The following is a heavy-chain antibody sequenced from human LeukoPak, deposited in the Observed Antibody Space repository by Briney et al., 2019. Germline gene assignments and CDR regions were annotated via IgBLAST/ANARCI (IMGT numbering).Heavy chain of an antibody. J-gene: IGHJ4*02. V-gene: IGHV4-4*02. CDR1: GGSISSSNW. Sequence: SGTLSLTCAVSGGSISSSNWWSWVRQPPGKGLEWIGEIYHSGSTNYNPSLKSRVTISVDKSKNQFSLKLSSVTAADTAVYHCARVPGYCSSTSCYYFDYWGQGTLVTVSS. CDR2: IYHSGST. CDR3: ARVPGYCSSTSCYYFDY. D-gene: IGHD2-2*01.